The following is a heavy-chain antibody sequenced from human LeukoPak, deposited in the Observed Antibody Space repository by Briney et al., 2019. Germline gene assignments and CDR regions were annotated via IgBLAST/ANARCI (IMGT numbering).Heavy chain of an antibody. CDR1: GDSISSYY. CDR3: ARKARGYSYGTFDY. J-gene: IGHJ4*02. V-gene: IGHV4-59*01. D-gene: IGHD5-18*01. Sequence: SETLSLTCTDSGDSISSYYWSWIRQPPGKGLEWIGYIYYSGSTNYNPSLKSRVTISVDTSKNQFSLKLSSVTAADTAVYYCARKARGYSYGTFDYWGQGTLVTVSS. CDR2: IYYSGST.